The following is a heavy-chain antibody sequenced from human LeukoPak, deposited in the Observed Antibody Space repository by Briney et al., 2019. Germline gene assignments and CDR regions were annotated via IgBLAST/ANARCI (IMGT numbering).Heavy chain of an antibody. CDR1: GFLFHVYA. J-gene: IGHJ3*02. V-gene: IGHV3-23*01. CDR2: ISHSDDST. D-gene: IGHD3-22*01. CDR3: AREDDSSGTYAFDI. Sequence: GGSLRLSCRTSGFLFHVYAMTWVRQAPGKGLEWISTISHSDDSTYYADSVKGRFTISRDNSKNTVYLQMNSLRAEDTAVYYCAREDDSSGTYAFDIWGQGTMVTVSS.